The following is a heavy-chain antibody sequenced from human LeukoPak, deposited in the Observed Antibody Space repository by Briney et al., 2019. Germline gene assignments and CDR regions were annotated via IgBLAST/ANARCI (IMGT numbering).Heavy chain of an antibody. CDR2: INPSGGST. V-gene: IGHV1-46*01. Sequence: GASVKVSCKASGYTFTSYYMHWVRQAPGQGLEWMGIINPSGGSTSYAQKFQGRVTMTRDTSTSTVYMELSSLRSEDTAVYYCARGLHNIVLMVYAINYWGQGTLVTVSS. J-gene: IGHJ4*02. D-gene: IGHD2-8*01. CDR3: ARGLHNIVLMVYAINY. CDR1: GYTFTSYY.